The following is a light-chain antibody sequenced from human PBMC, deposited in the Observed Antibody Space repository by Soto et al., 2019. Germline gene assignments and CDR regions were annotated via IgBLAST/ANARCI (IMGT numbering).Light chain of an antibody. CDR2: EVS. V-gene: IGLV2-14*01. Sequence: QSALTQPASVSGSPGQSITISCTGTSSDVGGYNYVSWYQQHPGKVPKLLIYEVSNRPSGISNRFSGSKSGNTASLTISGLQAEEEADYYCSSYTSSSTLDFGTGTKLTVL. CDR3: SSYTSSSTLD. J-gene: IGLJ1*01. CDR1: SSDVGGYNY.